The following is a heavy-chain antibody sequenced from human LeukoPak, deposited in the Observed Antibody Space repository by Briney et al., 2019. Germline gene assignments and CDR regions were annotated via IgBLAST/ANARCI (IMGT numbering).Heavy chain of an antibody. D-gene: IGHD3-22*01. CDR2: IYYSGST. CDR1: GDSISRYY. J-gene: IGHJ4*02. Sequence: SETLSLTCTVSGDSISRYYWSCIRHPPGKGLEWSGYIYYSGSTNYHPSLKSRVTISVDTSNNQFSLKLSSVTAADTALYYCARLTYYYDSSGYYWAPSYFDYWGQGTLVTVS. CDR3: ARLTYYYDSSGYYWAPSYFDY. V-gene: IGHV4-59*01.